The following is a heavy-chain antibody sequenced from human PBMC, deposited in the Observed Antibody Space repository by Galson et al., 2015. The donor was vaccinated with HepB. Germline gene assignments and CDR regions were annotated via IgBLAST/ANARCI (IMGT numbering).Heavy chain of an antibody. CDR3: AKLEVDTAMVSSRFGGYYYYGMDV. J-gene: IGHJ6*02. CDR2: IRYDGSNK. V-gene: IGHV3-30*02. D-gene: IGHD5-18*01. Sequence: SLRLSCAASGFTFSSYGMHWVRQAPGKGLEWVAFIRYDGSNKYYADSVKGRFTISRDNSKNTLYLQMNSLRAEDTAVYYCAKLEVDTAMVSSRFGGYYYYGMDVWGQGTTVTVSS. CDR1: GFTFSSYG.